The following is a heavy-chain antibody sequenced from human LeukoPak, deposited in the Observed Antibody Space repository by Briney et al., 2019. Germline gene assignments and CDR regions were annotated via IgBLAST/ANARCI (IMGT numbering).Heavy chain of an antibody. CDR2: ISYDGSNK. CDR3: ARPVGYYSYFDY. CDR1: GFPFSSYA. Sequence: GGSLRLSCAASGFPFSSYAMHWVRQAPGKGLEWVAVISYDGSNKYYADSVKGRLNTLYLQMNSLRAEDTAVYYCARPVGYYSYFDYWGQGTLVTVSS. D-gene: IGHD3-22*01. J-gene: IGHJ4*02. V-gene: IGHV3-30-3*01.